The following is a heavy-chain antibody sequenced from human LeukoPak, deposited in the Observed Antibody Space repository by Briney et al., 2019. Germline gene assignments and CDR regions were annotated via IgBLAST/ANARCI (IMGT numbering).Heavy chain of an antibody. CDR3: ARGVPYDSWSGPHYSDY. D-gene: IGHD3-3*01. CDR2: IKQDGSQE. Sequence: GGSLRLSCAASRFTLSTYWMSWVRQAPGKGLEWVAHIKQDGSQEYYVDPVKGRFTISRDSAKNSLYLQMNSLRAEDTAVYYCARGVPYDSWSGPHYSDYWGQGTLVTVSS. V-gene: IGHV3-7*01. CDR1: RFTLSTYW. J-gene: IGHJ4*02.